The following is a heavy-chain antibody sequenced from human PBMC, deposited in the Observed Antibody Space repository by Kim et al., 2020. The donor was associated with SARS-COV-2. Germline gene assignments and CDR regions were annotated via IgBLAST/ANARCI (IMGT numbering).Heavy chain of an antibody. D-gene: IGHD6-13*01. J-gene: IGHJ4*02. Sequence: SGPTLVNPTQTLTLTCTFSGFSLSTSGMCVSWIRQPPGKALEWLARIDWDDDKYYSTSLQTRLTISKDTSKNQVVLTMTNMDPVDTATYYCARTTPITAADYWGQGTLVTVSS. CDR2: IDWDDDK. V-gene: IGHV2-70*11. CDR1: GFSLSTSGMC. CDR3: ARTTPITAADY.